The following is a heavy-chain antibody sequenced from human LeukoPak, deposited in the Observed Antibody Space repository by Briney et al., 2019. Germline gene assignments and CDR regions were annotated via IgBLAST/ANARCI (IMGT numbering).Heavy chain of an antibody. CDR3: ARVKDQLGDAFDI. J-gene: IGHJ3*02. CDR2: INHSGST. D-gene: IGHD1-1*01. CDR1: GGSFSGYY. Sequence: PSETLSLTCAVYGGSFSGYYWSWIRQPPGKGLEWIGEINHSGSTNYNPSLKSRVTISVDTSKNQFSLKPSSVTAADTAVYYCARVKDQLGDAFDIWGQGTMVTVSS. V-gene: IGHV4-34*01.